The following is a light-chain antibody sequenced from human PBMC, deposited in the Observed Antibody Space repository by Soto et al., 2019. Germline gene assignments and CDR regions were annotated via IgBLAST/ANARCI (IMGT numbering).Light chain of an antibody. V-gene: IGKV3-11*01. Sequence: EIVLPQSPATLSVSPGERATLSCRASQSVSTNFAWYQQKPGQAPRLLIYDASNRATGIPARFSGSGSGTDFTLTISSLEPEDFAVYYCQQRSNWSWTFGQGTKVDIK. CDR3: QQRSNWSWT. J-gene: IGKJ1*01. CDR1: QSVSTN. CDR2: DAS.